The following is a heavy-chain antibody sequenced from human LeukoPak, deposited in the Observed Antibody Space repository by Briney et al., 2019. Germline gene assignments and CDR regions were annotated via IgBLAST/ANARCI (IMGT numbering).Heavy chain of an antibody. CDR3: ARLASRRGYDRLLVY. J-gene: IGHJ4*02. D-gene: IGHD5-12*01. CDR1: GASISSYY. CDR2: IYYSGST. Sequence: SETLSLTCTGSGASISSYYWSWIRQPPGKELEWIAYIYYSGSTNYNPSLKSRVTISVDRSKNQFSLKLSSVTAADTAVYYCARLASRRGYDRLLVYWGQRTLVTVSS. V-gene: IGHV4-59*08.